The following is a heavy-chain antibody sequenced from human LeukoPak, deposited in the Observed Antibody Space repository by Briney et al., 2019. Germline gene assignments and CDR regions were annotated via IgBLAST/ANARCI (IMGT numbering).Heavy chain of an antibody. CDR2: ISGSGGST. CDR3: AKEVPMDYYYYGMDV. J-gene: IGHJ6*02. CDR1: GFTLSRYA. D-gene: IGHD2-8*01. V-gene: IGHV3-23*01. Sequence: GGSLRLSCAASGFTLSRYAMSWVRHAPGKGPEWVSAISGSGGSTYYADSVKGRFTISRDNSKNTLYLQMNSLRAEDTAVYYCAKEVPMDYYYYGMDVWGQGTTVTVSS.